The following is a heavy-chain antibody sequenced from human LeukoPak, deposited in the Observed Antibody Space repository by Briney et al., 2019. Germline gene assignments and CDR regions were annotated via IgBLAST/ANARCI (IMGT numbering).Heavy chain of an antibody. V-gene: IGHV1-8*03. D-gene: IGHD4-23*01. CDR2: MNPNSGNT. Sequence: ASVKVSCKASGYTFTSYDINWVRQATGQGLEWMGWMNPNSGNTGYAQKFQGRVTITRNTSISTAYMELRSLRSDDTAVYYCARDDGIGGPFDYWGQGTLVTVSS. J-gene: IGHJ4*02. CDR3: ARDDGIGGPFDY. CDR1: GYTFTSYD.